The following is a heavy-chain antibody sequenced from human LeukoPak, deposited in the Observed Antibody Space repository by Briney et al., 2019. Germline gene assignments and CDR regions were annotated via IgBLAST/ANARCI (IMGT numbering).Heavy chain of an antibody. CDR3: ARGYSGSPYYFDY. Sequence: GGSLRLSCAVSGFTFSDHYMDWVRQAPEKGLEWVGRTRNKANSYTTEYAASVKGRFTVSRDDSKNSLYLQMNSLKAEDTAVYYCARGYSGSPYYFDYWGQGTLVTVSS. CDR2: TRNKANSYTT. V-gene: IGHV3-72*01. D-gene: IGHD5-12*01. CDR1: GFTFSDHY. J-gene: IGHJ4*02.